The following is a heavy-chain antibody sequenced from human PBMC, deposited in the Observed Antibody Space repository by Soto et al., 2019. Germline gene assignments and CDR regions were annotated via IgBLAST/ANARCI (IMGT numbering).Heavy chain of an antibody. D-gene: IGHD6-19*01. J-gene: IGHJ5*02. CDR3: ARDTNSSGWHTLDP. V-gene: IGHV1-18*01. Sequence: ASVKVSCKASGYTFTSYGISWVRQAPGQGLEWMGWISAYNGNTNYAQKLQGRVTMTTDTSTSTAYMELRSLRSDDTAVYYCARDTNSSGWHTLDPWGQGTLVTVSS. CDR2: ISAYNGNT. CDR1: GYTFTSYG.